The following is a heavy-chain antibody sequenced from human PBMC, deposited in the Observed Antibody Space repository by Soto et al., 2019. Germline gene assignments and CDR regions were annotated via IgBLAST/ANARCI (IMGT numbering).Heavy chain of an antibody. V-gene: IGHV1-69*02. Sequence: SVKVSCKASGGTFSSYTISWVRQAPGQGLEWMGRIIPILGIANYAQKFQGRVTITADKSTSTAYMELSSLRSEDTAVYYCARVRNVAPNRIAGSMGFDPWGQGTLVTVSS. J-gene: IGHJ5*02. CDR1: GGTFSSYT. CDR3: ARVRNVAPNRIAGSMGFDP. CDR2: IIPILGIA. D-gene: IGHD6-13*01.